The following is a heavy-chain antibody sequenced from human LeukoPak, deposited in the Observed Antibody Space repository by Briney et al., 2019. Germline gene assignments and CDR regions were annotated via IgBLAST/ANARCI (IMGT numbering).Heavy chain of an antibody. CDR3: GRLAHNAWYAIDF. Sequence: GGSLRLSCVASDFTFDFYWMTWVRQAPGKGLEWLANILPDGSQKYYVDSVKGRFTVSRDNPKNSLYLQINNLRAEDTAVYYCGRLAHNAWYAIDFWGQGTLVTVSS. CDR2: ILPDGSQK. CDR1: DFTFDFYW. V-gene: IGHV3-7*01. J-gene: IGHJ4*02. D-gene: IGHD2-2*01.